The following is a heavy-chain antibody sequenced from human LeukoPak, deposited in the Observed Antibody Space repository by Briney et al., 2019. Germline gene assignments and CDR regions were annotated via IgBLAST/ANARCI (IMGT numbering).Heavy chain of an antibody. CDR1: GGSISSGSYY. CDR3: ARDAPTAYCSGGSCYFDY. Sequence: SETLSLTCTVSGGSISSGSYYGGWIRQPAGKGREWIGRIYTSGSTNYNPSRKSRVTISLNTSKKQFSLNLSSVTAADTAVYYCARDAPTAYCSGGSCYFDYWGQGTLVTVSS. D-gene: IGHD2-15*01. J-gene: IGHJ4*02. CDR2: IYTSGST. V-gene: IGHV4-61*02.